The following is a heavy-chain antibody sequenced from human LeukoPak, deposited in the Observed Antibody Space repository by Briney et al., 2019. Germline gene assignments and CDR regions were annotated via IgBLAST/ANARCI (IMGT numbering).Heavy chain of an antibody. D-gene: IGHD3-22*01. CDR3: ARDLFYDSSGYWNY. CDR2: IYYSGST. Sequence: SETLSLTCTVSGGSISSNSYYWGWIRQPPGKGLKWIGSIYYSGSTYYNPSLKSRVTISVDTSKNQFSLNLHSVTAADTAVYYCARDLFYDSSGYWNYWGQGTLVTVSS. J-gene: IGHJ4*02. V-gene: IGHV4-39*02. CDR1: GGSISSNSYY.